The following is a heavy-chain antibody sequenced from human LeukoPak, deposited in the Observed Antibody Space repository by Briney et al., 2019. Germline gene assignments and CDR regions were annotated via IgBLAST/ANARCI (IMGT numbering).Heavy chain of an antibody. V-gene: IGHV4-31*03. J-gene: IGHJ2*01. CDR2: IYYSGST. CDR3: ARAGEPYYDILTGYYGNWYFDL. CDR1: GGSLSSGGYY. D-gene: IGHD3-9*01. Sequence: SQTLSLTCTVSGGSLSSGGYYWSWIRQHPGKGLGWIGYIYYSGSTYYNPSLKSRVTISVDTSKNQFSLKLSSVTAADTAVYYCARAGEPYYDILTGYYGNWYFDLWGRGTLVTVSS.